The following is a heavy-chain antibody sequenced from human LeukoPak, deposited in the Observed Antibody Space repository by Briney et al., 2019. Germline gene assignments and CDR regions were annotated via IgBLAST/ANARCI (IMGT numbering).Heavy chain of an antibody. D-gene: IGHD2/OR15-2a*01. J-gene: IGHJ4*02. CDR3: AKGVSWQPIDY. Sequence: GGSLRLSCAASGFTFSNAWMSWVRQAPGKGLEWVGRIKSKTDGGTTDYAAPVKGRFTISRDDSKNTLYLQMNSLKTEDTAVYYCAKGVSWQPIDYWGQGTLVTVSS. V-gene: IGHV3-15*01. CDR2: IKSKTDGGTT. CDR1: GFTFSNAW.